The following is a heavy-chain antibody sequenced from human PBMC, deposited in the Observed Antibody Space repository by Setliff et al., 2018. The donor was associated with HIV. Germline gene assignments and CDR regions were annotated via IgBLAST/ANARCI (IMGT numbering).Heavy chain of an antibody. Sequence: GSLRLSCAASGFTFNDARMSWVRQAPGKGLEWVGFIRSKAYGGTTEYAASVKGRFTISRDDSKSIAYLQMNSLKTEDTAVYYCSYSGYHLYYYYGMDVWGQGTTVTVSS. CDR1: GFTFNDAR. V-gene: IGHV3-49*04. CDR3: SYSGYHLYYYYGMDV. D-gene: IGHD5-12*01. J-gene: IGHJ6*02. CDR2: IRSKAYGGTT.